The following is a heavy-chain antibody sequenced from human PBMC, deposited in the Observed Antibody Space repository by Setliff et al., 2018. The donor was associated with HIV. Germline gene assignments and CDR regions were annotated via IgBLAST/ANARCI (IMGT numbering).Heavy chain of an antibody. CDR1: GFTFSSYS. Sequence: GESLRLSCAASGFTFSSYSMNWVRQAPGKGLEWVSSISSSSSYIYYADSVKGRFTISRDNAKNSLYLQMNSLRAEDTAVYYCARAGLQFLEWLCYFDYWGQGTLVTVSS. J-gene: IGHJ4*02. D-gene: IGHD3-3*01. CDR3: ARAGLQFLEWLCYFDY. V-gene: IGHV3-21*01. CDR2: ISSSSSYI.